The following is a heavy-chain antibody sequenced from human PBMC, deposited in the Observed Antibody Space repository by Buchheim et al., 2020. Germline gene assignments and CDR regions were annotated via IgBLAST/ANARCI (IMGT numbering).Heavy chain of an antibody. J-gene: IGHJ5*02. CDR3: AREHHLAVAGRKDNWFDP. D-gene: IGHD6-19*01. CDR2: ISSSSSYT. V-gene: IGHV3-11*06. Sequence: QVQLVESGGGLVKPGGSLRLSCAASGFTFSDYYMSWIRQAPGKGLEWVSYISSSSSYTNYADSVKGRFTISRDNAKNSLYLQMNSLRAEDMAVYDCAREHHLAVAGRKDNWFDPWGQGTL. CDR1: GFTFSDYY.